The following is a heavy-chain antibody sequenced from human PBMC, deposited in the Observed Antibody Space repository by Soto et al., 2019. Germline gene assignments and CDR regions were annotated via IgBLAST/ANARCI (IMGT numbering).Heavy chain of an antibody. CDR3: ASRKSSPYFDY. Sequence: QVQLQEAGPGLVKPSQTLSLTCTVSGGSISSGDYYWSWIRQPPGKGLEWIGSIYYSGSPYYNPSLKSRVTISVDTSKNQCSLKLSSVTAADTAVYYCASRKSSPYFDYWGQGTLVTVSS. D-gene: IGHD3-10*01. V-gene: IGHV4-30-4*01. CDR1: GGSISSGDYY. J-gene: IGHJ4*02. CDR2: IYYSGSP.